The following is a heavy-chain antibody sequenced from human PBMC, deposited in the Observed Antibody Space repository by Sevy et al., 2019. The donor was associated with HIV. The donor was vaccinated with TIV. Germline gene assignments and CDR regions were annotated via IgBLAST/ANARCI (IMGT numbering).Heavy chain of an antibody. V-gene: IGHV4-59*01. CDR2: IYYSGST. J-gene: IGHJ4*02. D-gene: IGHD3-10*01. Sequence: SETLSLTCTVSGGSISSYYWSWIRQPPGKGLECIGYIYYSGSTNYNPSLKSRVTISVDTSKNQFSLKLSSVTAADTAVYYCARGDSGHFDYWGQGTLVTVSS. CDR3: ARGDSGHFDY. CDR1: GGSISSYY.